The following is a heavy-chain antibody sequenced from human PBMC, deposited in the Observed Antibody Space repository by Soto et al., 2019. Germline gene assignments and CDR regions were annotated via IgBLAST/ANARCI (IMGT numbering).Heavy chain of an antibody. J-gene: IGHJ6*02. CDR1: GYTFTSYY. CDR3: ARDLSIAAAGSENYYYYYGMDV. CDR2: INPSGGST. V-gene: IGHV1-46*01. D-gene: IGHD6-13*01. Sequence: ASVKVSCKASGYTFTSYYMHWVRQAPGQGLEWMGIINPSGGSTSYAQKFQGRVTMTRDTSTSTVYMELSSLRSEDTDVYYCARDLSIAAAGSENYYYYYGMDVWGQGTTVTVYS.